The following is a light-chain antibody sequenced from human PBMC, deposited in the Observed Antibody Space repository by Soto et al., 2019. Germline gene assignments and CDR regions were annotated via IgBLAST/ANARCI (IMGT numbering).Light chain of an antibody. J-gene: IGKJ5*01. CDR2: GAS. V-gene: IGKV3-20*01. CDR1: QSFTSSF. CDR3: QHSGAAPIP. Sequence: MVLSEVPGTLKLTPGERATLSCRASQSFTSSFLAWYQQKPGQAPRLFIYGASYRATGIPDRFSGSGSGTDFTLTISRLEPEDFTLYYCQHSGAAPIPFCQVTRLAVK.